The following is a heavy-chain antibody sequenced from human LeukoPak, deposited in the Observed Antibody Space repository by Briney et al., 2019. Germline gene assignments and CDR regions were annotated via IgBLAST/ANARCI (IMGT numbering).Heavy chain of an antibody. CDR1: GFTFSSYE. J-gene: IGHJ4*02. CDR2: ISSSGSTI. D-gene: IGHD2-21*01. Sequence: GGSLRLSCAASGFTFSSYEMNWVRQAQGQGLEWVSYISSSGSTIYYEDSVKGRFTISRDNTKNSLYLQMNSLRAADTAVYYCARAGLFHGYWGQGTLVTVSS. CDR3: ARAGLFHGY. V-gene: IGHV3-48*03.